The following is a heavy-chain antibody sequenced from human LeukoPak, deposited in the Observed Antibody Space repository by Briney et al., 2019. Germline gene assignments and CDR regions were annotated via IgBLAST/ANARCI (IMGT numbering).Heavy chain of an antibody. D-gene: IGHD1-26*01. CDR1: GGSISRYY. V-gene: IGHV4-4*07. J-gene: IGHJ4*02. CDR2: IYSSGST. Sequence: SETLSLTCTVSGGSISRYYWSWIRQPAGKGLEWIGRIYSSGSTYYNPSLKSRVTISVETSKNQFSLKLSSVTAADTAVYYCARDGRFPPEVLPRYFDYWGQGTLVTVSS. CDR3: ARDGRFPPEVLPRYFDY.